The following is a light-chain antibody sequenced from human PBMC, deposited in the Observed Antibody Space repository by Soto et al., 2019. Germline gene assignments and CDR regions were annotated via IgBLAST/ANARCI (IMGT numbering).Light chain of an antibody. CDR3: QQVKSYPRT. J-gene: IGKJ4*01. CDR1: QGIKNW. V-gene: IGKV1-12*01. CDR2: TGS. Sequence: DIQITQSPSYVSASVGDRVTISCRASQGIKNWLDWYQQKPGKAPNLLIYTGSTLHSGVPSRFSGRKVGTQFILTIDSLQPEDFATYYCQQVKSYPRTFGGGTKVDIK.